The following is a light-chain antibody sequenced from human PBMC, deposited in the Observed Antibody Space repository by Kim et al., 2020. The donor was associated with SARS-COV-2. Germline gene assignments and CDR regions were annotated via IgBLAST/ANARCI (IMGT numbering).Light chain of an antibody. CDR3: VLYMGSGIYV. V-gene: IGLV8-61*01. J-gene: IGLJ1*01. Sequence: YSPSWYPQKPGQAPSPPIFNTNTRPSGVPDRFPGFNLGNKTSLPNTGAQADDDSDYYCVLYMGSGIYVFGTGTKVTVL. CDR2: NTN. CDR1: YS.